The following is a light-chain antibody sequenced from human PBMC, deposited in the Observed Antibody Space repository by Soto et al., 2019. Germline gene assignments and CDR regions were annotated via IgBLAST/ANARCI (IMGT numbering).Light chain of an antibody. V-gene: IGLV2-8*01. J-gene: IGLJ1*01. CDR1: SSDVGAYDY. Sequence: QSVLTQPPSASGSPGQSVAISCTGTSSDVGAYDYVSWYQQHPGKGPKLLMYDVNKRPSGVPDRFSGSKSGNTASLTVTGLQAEDEADYYCSSYAGTHIVFGTGTMLTVL. CDR3: SSYAGTHIV. CDR2: DVN.